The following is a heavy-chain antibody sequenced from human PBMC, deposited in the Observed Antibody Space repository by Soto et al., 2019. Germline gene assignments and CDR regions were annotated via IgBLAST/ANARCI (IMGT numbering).Heavy chain of an antibody. Sequence: SLTCTVSGGSISSSSYYWGWIRQPPGKGLEWIGSIYYSGSTYYNPSLRSRVTISVDTSKSQFSLKLSSVTAADTAVYYCARGGPDRYYGSGSYSRFDPWGRGTLVTVSS. CDR3: ARGGPDRYYGSGSYSRFDP. CDR2: IYYSGST. V-gene: IGHV4-39*01. D-gene: IGHD3-10*01. CDR1: GGSISSSSYY. J-gene: IGHJ5*02.